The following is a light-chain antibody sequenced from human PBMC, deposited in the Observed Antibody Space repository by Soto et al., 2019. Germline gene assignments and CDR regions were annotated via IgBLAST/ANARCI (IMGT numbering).Light chain of an antibody. CDR3: LQYNSYPRT. Sequence: DIQMTQSPSSLSASVGDRVTFTCRASQGIRNDLGWYQQKPGKAPKRLIYAASSLQSGIPSRFSGSWTEFTLEFTLTISSLQPEDFATYYCLQYNSYPRTFGQGTKLEIK. V-gene: IGKV1-17*01. CDR1: QGIRND. J-gene: IGKJ2*01. CDR2: AAS.